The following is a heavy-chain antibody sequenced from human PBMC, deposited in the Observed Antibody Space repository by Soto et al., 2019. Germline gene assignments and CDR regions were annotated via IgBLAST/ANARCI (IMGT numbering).Heavy chain of an antibody. CDR1: GFTFTRYS. J-gene: IGHJ4*02. Sequence: PGGSLRLSCAASGFTFTRYSMNWVRQAPGKGLEWVSSISSTTNYICYGDSMKGRFTISRDNAKNSLYLEMNGLRAEDTAVYYCARESEDLTSNFDYWGQGTLVTVSS. V-gene: IGHV3-21*06. CDR2: ISSTTNYI. CDR3: ARESEDLTSNFDY.